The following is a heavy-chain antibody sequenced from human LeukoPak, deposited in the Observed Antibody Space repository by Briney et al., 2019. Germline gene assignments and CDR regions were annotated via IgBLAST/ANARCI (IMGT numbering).Heavy chain of an antibody. J-gene: IGHJ4*02. Sequence: PGGSLRLSCTAYGFTFSSYEMNWVRQAPGKGLEWFSSISSSGSTKYYADSVRGRFTISRDNAKNSLYLQMNSLRVEDTAVYYCARGNYYDNSGSYYENFDYWGQGALVTVSS. CDR3: ARGNYYDNSGSYYENFDY. V-gene: IGHV3-48*03. D-gene: IGHD3-22*01. CDR1: GFTFSSYE. CDR2: ISSSGSTK.